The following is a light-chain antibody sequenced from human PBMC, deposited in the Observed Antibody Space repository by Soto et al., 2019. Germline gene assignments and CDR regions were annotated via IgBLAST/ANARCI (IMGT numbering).Light chain of an antibody. CDR1: QNIRRS. CDR2: DAS. J-gene: IGKJ1*01. CDR3: QQHGTSPT. Sequence: IVMTQSPATLSVSPGERVTLSCRASQNIRRSLAWYQQKPGQPPRLLIYDASSRATGIPDRFSGGGSGADFTLTISRLEPEDFAVYYCQQHGTSPTFGQGTKVDNK. V-gene: IGKV3-20*01.